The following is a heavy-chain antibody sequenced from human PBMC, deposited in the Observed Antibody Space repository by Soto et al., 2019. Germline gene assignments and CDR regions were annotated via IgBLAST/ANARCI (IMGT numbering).Heavy chain of an antibody. Sequence: QVQLVQSGAEVKKPGSSVKVSCKASGGTFSSYAIIWVRQAPGQGLEWMGGIIPIFGTANYAQKFQGRVTITADESTSTAYMELSSLRSEDTAVYYCARDRIAVAALPEVYYGMDVWGQGTTVTVSS. CDR3: ARDRIAVAALPEVYYGMDV. J-gene: IGHJ6*02. D-gene: IGHD6-19*01. V-gene: IGHV1-69*12. CDR2: IIPIFGTA. CDR1: GGTFSSYA.